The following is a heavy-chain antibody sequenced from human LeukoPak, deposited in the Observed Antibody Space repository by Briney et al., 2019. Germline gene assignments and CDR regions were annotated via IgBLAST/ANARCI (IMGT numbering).Heavy chain of an antibody. J-gene: IGHJ4*02. D-gene: IGHD6-6*01. V-gene: IGHV4-34*01. CDR3: ARDSSLHLLGIAARRRYYFDY. CDR2: INDSGST. Sequence: SETLSLTCAVYGGSFSGYYWSWLRQPPGKGLEWIGEINDSGSTKYNPSLTRRGNISVETTKKKFSLKLSSVTAADTAVYYCARDSSLHLLGIAARRRYYFDYWGQGTLVTVSS. CDR1: GGSFSGYY.